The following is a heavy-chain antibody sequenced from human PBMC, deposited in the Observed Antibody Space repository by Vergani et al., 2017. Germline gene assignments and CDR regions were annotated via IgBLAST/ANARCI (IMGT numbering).Heavy chain of an antibody. D-gene: IGHD2-2*01. J-gene: IGHJ4*02. CDR2: IDPNSVDT. CDR3: ARFIVVCSRTNGFADH. Sequence: QVQLVQSGAEVKKPGASVRVSCKASGFTFTSYHIHWVRQAPGQGLDWLGRIDPNSVDTRYSQRFQDRVTITRDTSIKTAYLEMTRLRPDDTALYYCARFIVVCSRTNGFADHWGQGTLVTVSS. V-gene: IGHV1-2*06. CDR1: GFTFTSYH.